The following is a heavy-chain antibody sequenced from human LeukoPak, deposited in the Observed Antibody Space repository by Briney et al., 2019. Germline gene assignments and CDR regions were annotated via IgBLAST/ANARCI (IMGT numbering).Heavy chain of an antibody. CDR3: ARDLKNYHIDV. CDR2: IYYSGSI. J-gene: IGHJ6*03. Sequence: SSETLSLTCTVSGGSIYTYYWSWIRQAPGKGLEWIGYIYYSGSINYNPSLKSRVTISPDPSNNQFSMKLRSVTAADTAVYYCARDLKNYHIDVWGQGTTVTVSS. V-gene: IGHV4-59*01. CDR1: GGSIYTYY.